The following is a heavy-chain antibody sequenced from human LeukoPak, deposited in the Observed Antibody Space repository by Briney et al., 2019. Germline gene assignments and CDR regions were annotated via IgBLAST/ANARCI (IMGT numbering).Heavy chain of an antibody. Sequence: GGSLRLSCAASGFTFSSYAMHWVRQAPGRGLEWVAVISYDGSNKYYADSVKGRFTISRDNSKNTLYLQMNSLRAEDTAVYYCAREAKGLYSYGYANYYFDYWGQGTLVTVSS. CDR2: ISYDGSNK. D-gene: IGHD5-18*01. CDR3: AREAKGLYSYGYANYYFDY. J-gene: IGHJ4*02. V-gene: IGHV3-30-3*01. CDR1: GFTFSSYA.